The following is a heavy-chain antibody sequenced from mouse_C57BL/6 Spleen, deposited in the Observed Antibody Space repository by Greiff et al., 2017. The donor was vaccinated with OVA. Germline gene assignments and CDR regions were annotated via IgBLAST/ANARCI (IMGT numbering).Heavy chain of an antibody. CDR1: GYTFTSYW. CDR3: ASAYYSNYGFAY. J-gene: IGHJ3*01. Sequence: QVQLQQSGAELVRPGSSVKLSCKASGYTFTSYWMDWVKQRPGQGLEWIGNIYPSDSETHYNQKFKDKATLTVDKSSSTAYMPLSSLTSDDSSVYYCASAYYSNYGFAYWGQGTLVTVSA. V-gene: IGHV1-61*01. CDR2: IYPSDSET. D-gene: IGHD2-5*01.